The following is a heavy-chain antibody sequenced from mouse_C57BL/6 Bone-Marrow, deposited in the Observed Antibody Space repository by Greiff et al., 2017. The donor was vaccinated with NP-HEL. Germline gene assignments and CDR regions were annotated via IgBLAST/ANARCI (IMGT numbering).Heavy chain of an antibody. D-gene: IGHD1-1*01. Sequence: QVQLQQSGAELVRPGASVKLSCKASGYTFTSYGISWVKQRTGQGLEWIGEIYPRSGNTYYNEKFKGKATLTADKSSSTAYMELRSLTSEDSAVYFCATRVYYGNYFDYWGQGTTLTVSS. J-gene: IGHJ2*01. V-gene: IGHV1-81*01. CDR2: IYPRSGNT. CDR3: ATRVYYGNYFDY. CDR1: GYTFTSYG.